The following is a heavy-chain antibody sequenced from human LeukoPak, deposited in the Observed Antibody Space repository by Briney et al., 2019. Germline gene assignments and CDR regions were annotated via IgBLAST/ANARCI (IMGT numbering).Heavy chain of an antibody. V-gene: IGHV4-59*08. CDR3: ARLNKWELLGAFDI. CDR1: SGTITSYH. D-gene: IGHD1-26*01. Sequence: TRTLTCTITSGTITSYHWSWIRPPPGKRPKWIGYIYYSGSTNHNPSTKTRVTISIDTSKNQFSLKLSSVTAADTAVYYCARLNKWELLGAFDIWGQGTMVNVSS. J-gene: IGHJ3*02. CDR2: IYYSGST.